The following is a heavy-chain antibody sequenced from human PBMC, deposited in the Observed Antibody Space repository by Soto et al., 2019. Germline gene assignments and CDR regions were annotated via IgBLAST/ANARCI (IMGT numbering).Heavy chain of an antibody. V-gene: IGHV3-23*01. J-gene: IGHJ4*02. CDR2: ISGSGTNI. Sequence: EVQLLESGGGFAQPGGSLRLSCAASGFTFSSYAMHWVRQAPGRGLEWVSTISGSGTNIYYADSVQGRFTISRDNSQNTLFLQMTSLRGDDAATYYCAKDGFGGASDYWGQGTHVTVSS. D-gene: IGHD3-3*01. CDR3: AKDGFGGASDY. CDR1: GFTFSSYA.